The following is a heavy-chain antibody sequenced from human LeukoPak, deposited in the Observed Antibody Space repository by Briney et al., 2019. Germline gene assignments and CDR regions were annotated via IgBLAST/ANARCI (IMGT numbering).Heavy chain of an antibody. J-gene: IGHJ4*02. CDR3: AKGPQLGSGYHPDY. V-gene: IGHV3-23*01. CDR1: GFTFSSAA. Sequence: GGSLRLSCGASGFTFSSAAMTWVRQAPGQGREWVSTITGSDDKTYYADSVKGRFTISRDYSRNTVHLQMNSLRAEDTAIYYCAKGPQLGSGYHPDYWGQGTLVTLSS. D-gene: IGHD3-22*01. CDR2: ITGSDDKT.